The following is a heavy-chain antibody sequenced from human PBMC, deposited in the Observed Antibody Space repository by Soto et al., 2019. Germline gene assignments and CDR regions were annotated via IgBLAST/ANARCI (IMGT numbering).Heavy chain of an antibody. D-gene: IGHD2-8*01. CDR1: GFTFSSYA. Sequence: XVSLRLSCAASGFTFSSYALHWVRQTPGKGLEWVAGISHDGSNKNYADSVKGRFTISRDISTSTLYLQMNSLRSEDTAVYYCAIPRPATLLLYAFDYWGLGTLVTVSS. CDR2: ISHDGSNK. V-gene: IGHV3-30-3*01. J-gene: IGHJ4*02. CDR3: AIPRPATLLLYAFDY.